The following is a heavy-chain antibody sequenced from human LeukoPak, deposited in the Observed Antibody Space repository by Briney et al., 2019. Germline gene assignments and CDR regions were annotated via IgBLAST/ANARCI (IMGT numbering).Heavy chain of an antibody. D-gene: IGHD3-9*01. CDR1: GFTFSSYS. Sequence: GGSLRLSCAASGFTFSSYSMNWVRQAPGKGLEWVSSISSSSSYIYYADSVKGRFTISRDNAKNSLYLQMNSLRAEDTAVYYCARDSYYDILTGYPNYFDYWGQGTLVTVSS. J-gene: IGHJ4*02. CDR2: ISSSSSYI. CDR3: ARDSYYDILTGYPNYFDY. V-gene: IGHV3-21*01.